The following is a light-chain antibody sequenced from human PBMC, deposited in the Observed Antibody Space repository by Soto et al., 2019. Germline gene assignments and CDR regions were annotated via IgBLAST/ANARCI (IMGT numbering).Light chain of an antibody. V-gene: IGKV3-15*01. CDR2: GAS. CDR1: QGISTN. J-gene: IGKJ1*01. CDR3: QQYDNWLRT. Sequence: EIVMTQSPATLSVSPGERATLSCRASQGISTNFAWYQQKPGQAPRLLIYGASTRATGIPARFSGSGSGTEFTLTIRSLQSEDFAVYYCQQYDNWLRTFGQGTKVEIK.